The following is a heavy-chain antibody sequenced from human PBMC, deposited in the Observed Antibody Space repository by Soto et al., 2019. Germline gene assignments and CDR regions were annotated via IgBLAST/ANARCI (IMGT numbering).Heavy chain of an antibody. CDR3: ARSGRMVYATGTYYFDY. Sequence: ASVKVSCKASGYTFTGYYMHWVRQAPGQGLEWMGWINPNSGGTNYAQKFQGWVTMTRDTSISTAYMELSRLRSDDTAVYYCARSGRMVYATGTYYFDYWGQGTLVTGSS. CDR2: INPNSGGT. D-gene: IGHD2-8*01. V-gene: IGHV1-2*04. J-gene: IGHJ4*02. CDR1: GYTFTGYY.